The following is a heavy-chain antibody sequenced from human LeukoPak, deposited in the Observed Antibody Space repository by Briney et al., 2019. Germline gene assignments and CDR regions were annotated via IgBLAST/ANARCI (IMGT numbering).Heavy chain of an antibody. CDR3: ARSTYSSSSYYFDY. V-gene: IGHV3-33*01. Sequence: GGSLRLSCSASGFTFSNYGIHWVRQAPGKGLEWVAVIWSDGINKYYVDSVKGRFTISRDNSKNTLYLQMNSLRADDTAVYYCARSTYSSSSYYFDYWGQGSLVTVSS. D-gene: IGHD6-13*01. CDR2: IWSDGINK. J-gene: IGHJ4*02. CDR1: GFTFSNYG.